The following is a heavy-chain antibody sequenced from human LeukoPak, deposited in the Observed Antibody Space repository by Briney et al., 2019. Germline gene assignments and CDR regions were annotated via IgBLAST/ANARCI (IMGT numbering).Heavy chain of an antibody. V-gene: IGHV4-59*12. D-gene: IGHD2-15*01. Sequence: PSETLSLTCTVSGGSISGYYWSWIRQPPGKGLEWIGYIYYSGSTNYNPSLKSRVTISVDTSKNQFSLNLSSVTAADTAVYYCAAVYCSGGSCQPNWFDPWGQGTLVTVSS. CDR1: GGSISGYY. CDR3: AAVYCSGGSCQPNWFDP. CDR2: IYYSGST. J-gene: IGHJ5*02.